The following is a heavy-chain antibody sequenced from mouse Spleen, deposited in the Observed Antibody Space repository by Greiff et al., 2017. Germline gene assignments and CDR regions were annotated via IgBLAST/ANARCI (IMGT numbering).Heavy chain of an antibody. D-gene: IGHD1-1*01. CDR3: ARVNYEGYFDV. V-gene: IGHV5-15*01. J-gene: IGHJ1*01. Sequence: EVKLMESGGGLVKPGGSLKLSCAASGFTFSDYGMAWVRQAPGKGPEWVAFISNLAYSIYYADTVTGRFTISRENAKNTLYLEMSSLRSEDTAMYYCARVNYEGYFDVWGAGTTVTVSS. CDR1: GFTFSDYG. CDR2: ISNLAYSI.